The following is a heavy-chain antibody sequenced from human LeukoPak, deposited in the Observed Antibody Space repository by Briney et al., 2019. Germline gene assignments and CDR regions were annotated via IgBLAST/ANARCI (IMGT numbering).Heavy chain of an antibody. D-gene: IGHD3-22*01. V-gene: IGHV5-51*01. CDR1: GYSFTSYW. J-gene: IGHJ4*02. CDR3: ARLNDYYDSSGYYSDY. CDR2: IYPGDSDT. Sequence: GESLKISCKGSGYSFTSYWIGWVRQMPGKGLEWMGIIYPGDSDTRYSPSFQGQVTISADKSISTAYLQWSSLKASDTAMYYCARLNDYYDSSGYYSDYWGQGTLVTVSS.